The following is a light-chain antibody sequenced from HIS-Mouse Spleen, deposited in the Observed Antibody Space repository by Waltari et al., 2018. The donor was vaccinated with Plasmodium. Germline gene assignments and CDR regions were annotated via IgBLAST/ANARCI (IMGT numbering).Light chain of an antibody. V-gene: IGLV2-8*01. CDR3: SSYAGSNNLV. J-gene: IGLJ2*01. CDR1: SSAVGGSNY. Sequence: QSALPQPPSASGSPGQSVTIPCTGPSSAVGGSNYVSWYQQHPGKAPKLMIHEVSKRPSGVPDRFSGSKSGNTASLTVSGLQAEDEADYYCSSYAGSNNLVFGGGTKLTVL. CDR2: EVS.